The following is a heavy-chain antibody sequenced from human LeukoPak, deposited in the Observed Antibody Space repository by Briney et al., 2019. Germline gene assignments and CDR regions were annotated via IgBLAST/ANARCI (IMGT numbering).Heavy chain of an antibody. CDR3: ARTLLRFLEWPAFGY. CDR1: GYTFTGYY. J-gene: IGHJ4*02. CDR2: INPNSGGT. V-gene: IGHV1-2*02. D-gene: IGHD3-3*01. Sequence: ASVKVSCKASGYTFTGYYMRWVRQAPGQGLEWMGWINPNSGGTNYAQKFQGRVTMTRDTSISTAYMELSRLRSDDTAVYYCARTLLRFLEWPAFGYWGQGTLVTVSS.